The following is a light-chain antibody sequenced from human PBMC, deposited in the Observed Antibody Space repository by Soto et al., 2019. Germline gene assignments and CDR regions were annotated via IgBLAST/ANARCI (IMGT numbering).Light chain of an antibody. CDR2: DTS. J-gene: IGKJ1*01. Sequence: EIVLTQSPATLSSSPGERATLSCRASQTVSNKVAWYQHKPGQAPRLLIYDTSNRATGIPARFSGSGSGTDFTLTIRSLEPEDFAVYYCHQRKSWPRTFGQGTKVEIK. CDR1: QTVSNK. V-gene: IGKV3-11*01. CDR3: HQRKSWPRT.